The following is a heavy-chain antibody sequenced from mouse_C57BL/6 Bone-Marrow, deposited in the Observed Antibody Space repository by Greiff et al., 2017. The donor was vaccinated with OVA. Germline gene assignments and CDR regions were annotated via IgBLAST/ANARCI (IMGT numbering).Heavy chain of an antibody. V-gene: IGHV1-82*01. J-gene: IGHJ4*01. Sequence: QVQLQQSGPELVKPGASVKISCKASGYAFSSSWMNWVKQRPGKGLEWIGRIYPGDGDTNYNGKFKGKATLTADKSSSTAYMQLSSLTSEDSAVYFCARHSSYDYYAMDYWGQGTSVTVSS. CDR2: IYPGDGDT. CDR1: GYAFSSSW. CDR3: ARHSSYDYYAMDY. D-gene: IGHD1-1*01.